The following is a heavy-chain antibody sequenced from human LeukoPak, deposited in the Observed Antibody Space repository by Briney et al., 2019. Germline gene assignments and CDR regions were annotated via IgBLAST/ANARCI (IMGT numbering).Heavy chain of an antibody. Sequence: ASVKVSCKASGYTFTSYYMHWVRQATGQGLHWMGWINHNSGGKNYAQKFQGRVTITRHTPISTASMEMSRLRSDDTAVYYCARAGLEMATIIGYYYYMDVWGKGTTVTVSS. CDR1: GYTFTSYY. D-gene: IGHD5-24*01. J-gene: IGHJ6*03. CDR2: INHNSGGK. V-gene: IGHV1-2*02. CDR3: ARAGLEMATIIGYYYYMDV.